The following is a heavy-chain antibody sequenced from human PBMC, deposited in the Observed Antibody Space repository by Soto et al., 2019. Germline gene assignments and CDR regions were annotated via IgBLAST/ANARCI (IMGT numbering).Heavy chain of an antibody. CDR2: ISGSGGST. V-gene: IGHV3-23*01. CDR3: ARDYPVLYSSSVDALDI. CDR1: GGTFGGYA. J-gene: IGHJ3*02. Sequence: GGSLRLSCAASGGTFGGYAVSRVRQAPGKGLEWVSAISGSGGSTYYADSVKGRFTISRDNSKNTLCLQMNSLGVEDTAVYYCARDYPVLYSSSVDALDIWGRGTLVTVSS. D-gene: IGHD6-6*01.